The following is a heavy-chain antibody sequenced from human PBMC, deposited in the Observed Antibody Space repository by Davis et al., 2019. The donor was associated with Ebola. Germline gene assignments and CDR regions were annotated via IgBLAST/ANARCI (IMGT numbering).Heavy chain of an antibody. CDR2: IWYDGSNK. V-gene: IGHV3-33*01. CDR3: ASFVVPYYYGMDV. Sequence: GGSLRLSCAASGFTSSSYGMHWVRQAPGKGLEWVAVIWYDGSNKYYADSVKGRFTISRDNSKNSLYLQMNSLRAEDTAVYYCASFVVPYYYGMDVWGQGTTVTVSS. D-gene: IGHD2-21*01. J-gene: IGHJ6*02. CDR1: GFTSSSYG.